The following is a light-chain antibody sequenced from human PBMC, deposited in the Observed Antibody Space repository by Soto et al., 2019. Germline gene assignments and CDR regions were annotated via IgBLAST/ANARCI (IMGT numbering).Light chain of an antibody. CDR1: QSITNS. J-gene: IGKJ2*01. Sequence: DIQMTQSPSSLSASVGDRVTITCRTSQSITNSLNWYQQEPGKAPKVLIYAASSLQSGVPSRFSGSGSGTDFTLTTNSLQPEDFATYYCQQSYTTPYTFGQGTKVDIK. V-gene: IGKV1-39*01. CDR3: QQSYTTPYT. CDR2: AAS.